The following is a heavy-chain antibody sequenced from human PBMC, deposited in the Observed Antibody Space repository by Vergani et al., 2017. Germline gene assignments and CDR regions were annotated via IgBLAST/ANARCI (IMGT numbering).Heavy chain of an antibody. Sequence: QMQLVESGGGVVQPGGSMRLSCSASGLTLSSYGVHWVRQAPGRGLESVTSTRAHEDGAFYSASVRGRFTVSRDNSKNTLYLEMNRLNVDDTAIYYCGKTQGTVVGTWWFDPWGQGTPVTVSS. CDR2: TRAHEDGA. J-gene: IGHJ5*02. CDR3: GKTQGTVVGTWWFDP. D-gene: IGHD1-7*01. CDR1: GLTLSSYG. V-gene: IGHV3-30*02.